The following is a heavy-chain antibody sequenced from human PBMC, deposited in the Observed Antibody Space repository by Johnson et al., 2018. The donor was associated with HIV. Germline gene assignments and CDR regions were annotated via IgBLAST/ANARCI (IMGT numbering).Heavy chain of an antibody. CDR3: ARDSRSSEYPEAFDI. CDR2: IRYDGSNK. Sequence: QVQLVESGGGVVRPGGSLRLSCAASGFTFTSYGMHWVRQAPGKGLEWVAFIRYDGSNKYYADSVKGRFTISRDNSKNTLYLQMNSLRPEDTAVYYCARDSRSSEYPEAFDIWGQGTMVTVSS. CDR1: GFTFTSYG. V-gene: IGHV3-30*02. J-gene: IGHJ3*02. D-gene: IGHD3-22*01.